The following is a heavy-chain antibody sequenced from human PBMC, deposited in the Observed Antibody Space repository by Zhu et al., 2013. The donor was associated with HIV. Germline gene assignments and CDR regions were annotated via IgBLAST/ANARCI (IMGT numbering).Heavy chain of an antibody. D-gene: IGHD3-22*01. CDR2: IYYSGTT. J-gene: IGHJ4*02. CDR1: GGSISSSSYY. V-gene: IGHV4-39*07. Sequence: QVQLQESGPGLVKPSETLSLTCTVSGGSISSSSYYWGWIRQPPGKGLEWIGSIYYSGTTYYNPSLKSRVTISVDTSNNQFSLKLSSVTAADTAVYYCARWVYYWYYFDYWGQGTLVTVSS. CDR3: ARWVYYWYYFDY.